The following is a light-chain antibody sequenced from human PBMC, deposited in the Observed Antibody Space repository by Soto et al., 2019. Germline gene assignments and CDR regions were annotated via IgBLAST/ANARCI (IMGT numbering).Light chain of an antibody. Sequence: QSVLTQSSSAAASLGASVKLTCTLSSGHSSYAIAWHQQQPEKGPRYLMKLNSDGSHSKGDGIPDRFSGSSSGAERYLTISSLQSEDEADYYCQTWGTGIHYVFGTGTKLTVL. J-gene: IGLJ1*01. CDR1: SGHSSYA. CDR3: QTWGTGIHYV. CDR2: LNSDGSH. V-gene: IGLV4-69*01.